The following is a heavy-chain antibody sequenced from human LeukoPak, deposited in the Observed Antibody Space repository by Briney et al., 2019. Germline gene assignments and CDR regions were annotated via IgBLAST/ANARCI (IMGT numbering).Heavy chain of an antibody. CDR3: ARYDVVEGYYLDY. D-gene: IGHD2-21*01. V-gene: IGHV4-59*01. J-gene: IGHJ4*02. Sequence: SETLSLTCTVSGGSISSYYWSWIRQPPGKGLEWSGYIYYSGSTNYNPSLKSRVTISVDTSKNQFSLKLSSVTAADTAVYYCARYDVVEGYYLDYWGQGTLVTVSS. CDR1: GGSISSYY. CDR2: IYYSGST.